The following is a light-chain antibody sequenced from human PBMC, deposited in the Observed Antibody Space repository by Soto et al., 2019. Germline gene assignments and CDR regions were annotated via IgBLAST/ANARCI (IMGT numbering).Light chain of an antibody. Sequence: EIVLTQSPATLSLSPGERATLSCRASQSVSSYLAWYQQKPGQAPRLLIYDASNRATGIPARFSGSGSGPEFTLTICCLDSEDVAVYYCKQRREWLQTFGQGTNVDIK. CDR2: DAS. J-gene: IGKJ1*01. CDR1: QSVSSY. V-gene: IGKV3-11*01. CDR3: KQRREWLQT.